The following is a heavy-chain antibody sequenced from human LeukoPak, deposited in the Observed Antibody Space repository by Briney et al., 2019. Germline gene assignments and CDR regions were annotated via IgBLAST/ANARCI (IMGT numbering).Heavy chain of an antibody. CDR3: AREGGLLSNLVYGMDV. J-gene: IGHJ6*02. V-gene: IGHV4-30-4*01. CDR2: IYYSGST. D-gene: IGHD2-21*02. Sequence: PSQTLSLTCTVSGGSISSGDYYWSWIRQPPGKGLEWIGYIYYSGSTYYNPSLKSRVTISVDTSKNQFSLKLSSVTAADTAVYYCAREGGLLSNLVYGMDVWGQGTTVTVSS. CDR1: GGSISSGDYY.